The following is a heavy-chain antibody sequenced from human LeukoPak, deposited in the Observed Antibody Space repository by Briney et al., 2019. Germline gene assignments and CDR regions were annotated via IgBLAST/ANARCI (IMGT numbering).Heavy chain of an antibody. V-gene: IGHV1-69*04. CDR1: GDAFSSYA. Sequence: SVKVSCKASGDAFSSYAINWVRQAPGQGPEWMGRITPFLGIANYPQKFQGRVTITADESTTTVYMELSSLRSEDTAVYYCAREACREVGLMWPRLGGQDCRYDHWGQGTLVTVSS. CDR2: ITPFLGIA. CDR3: AREACREVGLMWPRLGGQDCRYDH. J-gene: IGHJ4*02. D-gene: IGHD3-16*01.